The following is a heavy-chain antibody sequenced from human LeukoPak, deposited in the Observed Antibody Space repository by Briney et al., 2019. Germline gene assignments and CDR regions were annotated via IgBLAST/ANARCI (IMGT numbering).Heavy chain of an antibody. J-gene: IGHJ6*02. CDR1: GGSLSGYY. V-gene: IGHV4-34*01. D-gene: IGHD6-19*01. CDR3: ARDQGIAVAGFYYYYYGMDV. CDR2: INHSGST. Sequence: PSETLSLTCAVYGGSLSGYYWSWIRQPPGKGLEWIGEINHSGSTNYNPSLKSRVTISVDTSKNQFSLKLSSVTAADTAVYYCARDQGIAVAGFYYYYYGMDVWGQGSTVTVSS.